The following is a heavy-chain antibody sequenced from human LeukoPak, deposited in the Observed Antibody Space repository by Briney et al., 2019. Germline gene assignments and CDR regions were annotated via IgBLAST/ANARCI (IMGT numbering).Heavy chain of an antibody. CDR2: IYYSGST. D-gene: IGHD3-22*01. CDR3: ASTDYYDSSSFDY. CDR1: GGSISSSSYY. J-gene: IGHJ4*02. V-gene: IGHV4-39*01. Sequence: SETLSLTCTVSGGSISSSSYYWGWIRQPPGKGLEWIGSIYYSGSTYYNPSLKSRVTISVDTSKNQFSLKLSSVTAADTAVYYCASTDYYDSSSFDYWGQGTLVTVSS.